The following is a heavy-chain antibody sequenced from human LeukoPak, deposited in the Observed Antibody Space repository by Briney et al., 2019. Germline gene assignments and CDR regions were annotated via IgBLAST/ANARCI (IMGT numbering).Heavy chain of an antibody. CDR3: ARDEILRYFDWTPPGGYYYGMDV. J-gene: IGHJ6*02. V-gene: IGHV3-30*04. CDR1: RFTFSSYA. CDR2: ISYDGSNK. Sequence: GGSLRLSCAASRFTFSSYAMHWVRQAPGKGLEWVAVISYDGSNKYYADSVKGRFTISRDNSKNTLYMQMNSLRAEDTAVHYCARDEILRYFDWTPPGGYYYGMDVWGQGTTVTVSS. D-gene: IGHD3-9*01.